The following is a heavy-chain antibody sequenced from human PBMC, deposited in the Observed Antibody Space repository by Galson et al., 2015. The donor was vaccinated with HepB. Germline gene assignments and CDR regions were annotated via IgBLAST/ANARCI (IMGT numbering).Heavy chain of an antibody. J-gene: IGHJ3*02. Sequence: SLRLSCAASGFTLRSYVMSWVRPTPGKGLEWVSGIGGSGGTTYYADSVKGRFAISRDSSKNTLYLQMNSLSAADSAVYYCARTTSLRYDAFDIWGQGTMVTVSS. D-gene: IGHD2-2*02. CDR2: IGGSGGTT. CDR3: ARTTSLRYDAFDI. CDR1: GFTLRSYV. V-gene: IGHV3-23*01.